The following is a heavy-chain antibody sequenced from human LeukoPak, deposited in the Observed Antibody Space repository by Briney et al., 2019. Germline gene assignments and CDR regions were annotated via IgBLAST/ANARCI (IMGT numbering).Heavy chain of an antibody. J-gene: IGHJ6*02. CDR1: GYTFTSYG. CDR3: ARDLKFTNITGTTFCYYYGMDV. Sequence: ASVKVSCKASGYTFTSYGISWVRQAPGQGLEWMGWISAYNGNTNYAQKLQGRVTMTTDTSTSTAYMELRSLRSDDTAVYYCARDLKFTNITGTTFCYYYGMDVWGQGTTVTVSS. CDR2: ISAYNGNT. D-gene: IGHD1-7*01. V-gene: IGHV1-18*01.